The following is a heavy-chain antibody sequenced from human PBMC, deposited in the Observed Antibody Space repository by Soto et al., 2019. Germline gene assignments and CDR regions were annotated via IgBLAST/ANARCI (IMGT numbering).Heavy chain of an antibody. D-gene: IGHD6-6*01. V-gene: IGHV3-21*01. CDR1: GFTFSSYS. CDR2: ISSSSSYI. CDR3: ASTSSSSGLGAFDI. J-gene: IGHJ3*02. Sequence: GGSLRLSCAASGFTFSSYSMNWVRQAPGKGLEWVSSISSSSSYIYYADSVKGRFTISRDNAKNSLYLQMNSLRAEDTAVYYCASTSSSSGLGAFDIWGQGTMVTVSS.